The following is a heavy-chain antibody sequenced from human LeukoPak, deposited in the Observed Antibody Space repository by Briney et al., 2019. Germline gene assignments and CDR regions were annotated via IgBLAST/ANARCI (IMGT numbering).Heavy chain of an antibody. CDR1: GGSIISSDYH. D-gene: IGHD2-15*01. CDR2: ISYSGNT. CDR3: ARLGKVATSRTIDP. J-gene: IGHJ5*02. V-gene: IGHV4-39*01. Sequence: PSETLSLTCTVSGGSIISSDYHWGWVRQPPGKGLEWIGTISYSGNTDYNPSLKSRVTISVDTSENQFSLKLTSVTAADTAVYYCARLGKVATSRTIDPWGQGTLVTVSS.